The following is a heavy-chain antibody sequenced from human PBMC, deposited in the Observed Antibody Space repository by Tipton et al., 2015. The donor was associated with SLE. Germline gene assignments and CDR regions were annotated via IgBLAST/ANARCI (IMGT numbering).Heavy chain of an antibody. CDR2: IYYSGST. J-gene: IGHJ6*03. CDR3: ARSPFYYMDV. V-gene: IGHV4-39*07. CDR1: NGSISSSPYY. Sequence: LRLSCTVSNGSISSSPYYWGWIRQSPGKGLEWVGSIYYSGSTYYNPSLKSRVTISVDTSRNQCSLNLTSVTAADPAVYYCARSPFYYMDVWGKGTTVTGSS.